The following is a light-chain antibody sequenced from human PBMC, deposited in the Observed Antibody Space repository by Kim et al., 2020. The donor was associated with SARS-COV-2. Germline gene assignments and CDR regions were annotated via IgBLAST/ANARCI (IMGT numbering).Light chain of an antibody. CDR3: LLSYSGARV. Sequence: PGGQVTPPCGSSTGAVTSGHYPYWFQQNPGQAPRTLIYHTSNKQSWTPARFSGFLVGGKAALTLSGAQPEDEAEYYCLLSYSGARVFGGGTQLTVL. V-gene: IGLV7-46*01. CDR2: HTS. J-gene: IGLJ3*02. CDR1: TGAVTSGHY.